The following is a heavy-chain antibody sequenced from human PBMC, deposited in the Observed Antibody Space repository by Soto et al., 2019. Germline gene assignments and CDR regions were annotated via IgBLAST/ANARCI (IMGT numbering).Heavy chain of an antibody. CDR1: GFTISSSY. D-gene: IGHD5-18*01. J-gene: IGHJ6*02. V-gene: IGHV3-53*01. CDR2: IYSGGST. Sequence: LRLSCAASGFTISSSYMSWVRQAPGKGPEWVSVIYSGGSTYYADSVKGRFTISRDNSKNTLFLQMNSLRVEDTAVYYCARGYSYDHYAMGVWGQGTTVTVSS. CDR3: ARGYSYDHYAMGV.